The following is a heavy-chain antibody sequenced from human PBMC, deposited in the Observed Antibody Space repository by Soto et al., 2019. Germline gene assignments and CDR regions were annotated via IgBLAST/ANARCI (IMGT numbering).Heavy chain of an antibody. J-gene: IGHJ4*02. Sequence: SETLSLTCFVSGGSIRSYFWSWIRQPAGKGLEWIGRIYTSGSTNYNPSLKSRVTMSVDTSKNQFSLNLRSVTAADTAVYYCARGSVEYQLRCRDYCVYWGXGT. V-gene: IGHV4-4*07. D-gene: IGHD2-2*01. CDR2: IYTSGST. CDR3: ARGSVEYQLRCRDYCVY. CDR1: GGSIRSYF.